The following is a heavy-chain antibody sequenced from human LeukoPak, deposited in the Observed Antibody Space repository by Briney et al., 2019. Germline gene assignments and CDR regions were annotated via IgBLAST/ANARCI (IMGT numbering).Heavy chain of an antibody. Sequence: GGSLRLFCAASGFTFSSYEMNWVRQAPGKGLEGVSYISSSGTTICYADSVKGRFTSTRDNAKNSLYLQMNSLRAEDTAVYYCARDSTSLPIWGKGTTVTVSS. CDR2: ISSSGTTI. D-gene: IGHD2-2*01. J-gene: IGHJ6*04. V-gene: IGHV3-48*03. CDR3: ARDSTSLPI. CDR1: GFTFSSYE.